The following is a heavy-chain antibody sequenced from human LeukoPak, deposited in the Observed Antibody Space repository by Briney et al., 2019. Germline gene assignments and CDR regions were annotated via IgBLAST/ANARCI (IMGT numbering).Heavy chain of an antibody. V-gene: IGHV4-59*01. CDR3: ARGYTWGSYPVRGPLDY. D-gene: IGHD3-16*01. J-gene: IGHJ4*02. CDR1: GGSISGYY. CDR2: IYSGGNT. Sequence: SETLSLTCSVSGGSISGYYWSWIRQPPGKGLEWIGYIYSGGNTDYNPSLKSRVTMSLDTSKNQFSLNLGSVTAADTAVYYCARGYTWGSYPVRGPLDYWGQGTLVSVSS.